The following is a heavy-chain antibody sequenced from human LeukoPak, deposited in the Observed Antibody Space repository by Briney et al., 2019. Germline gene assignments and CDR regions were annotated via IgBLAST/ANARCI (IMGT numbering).Heavy chain of an antibody. V-gene: IGHV1-2*02. CDR3: ARGPRYCSSTSSCTFYYYYYYMDV. J-gene: IGHJ6*03. Sequence: GASVKVSCKASGYTFTGYYMHWVRQAPGQGLEWMGWINPNSGGTNYAQKFQGRVTMTRDTSISTAYMELSRLRSDDTAVYYCARGPRYCSSTSSCTFYYYYYYMDVWGKGTTVTVSS. D-gene: IGHD2-2*01. CDR2: INPNSGGT. CDR1: GYTFTGYY.